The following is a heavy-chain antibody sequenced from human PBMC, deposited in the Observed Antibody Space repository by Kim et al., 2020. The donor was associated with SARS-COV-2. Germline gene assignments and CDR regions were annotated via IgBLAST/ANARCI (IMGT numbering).Heavy chain of an antibody. D-gene: IGHD2-21*02. CDR3: ARDYSGDYHEGIGGLDP. CDR1: GYTFTSYA. Sequence: ASVKVSCKASGYTFTSYAMNWVRQAPGQGLEWMGWINTNTGNPTYAQGFTGRFVFSLDTSVSTAYLQISSLKAEDTAVYYCARDYSGDYHEGIGGLDPWGQGTLVTVSS. CDR2: INTNTGNP. V-gene: IGHV7-4-1*02. J-gene: IGHJ5*02.